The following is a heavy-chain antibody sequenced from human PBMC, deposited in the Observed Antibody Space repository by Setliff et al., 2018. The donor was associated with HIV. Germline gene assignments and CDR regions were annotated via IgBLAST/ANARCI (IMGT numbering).Heavy chain of an antibody. CDR2: STPILDTT. D-gene: IGHD3-22*01. CDR1: GGTFSSYG. V-gene: IGHV1-69*05. Sequence: ASVKVSCKASGGTFSSYGITWVRQAPGQGLEWMGGSTPILDTTNYAQKFQGRVTITTDESTNTVYMELNSLRSDDTAVYYCATDDYYDSSAYYIDLYVLDYWGQGTLVTVSS. J-gene: IGHJ4*02. CDR3: ATDDYYDSSAYYIDLYVLDY.